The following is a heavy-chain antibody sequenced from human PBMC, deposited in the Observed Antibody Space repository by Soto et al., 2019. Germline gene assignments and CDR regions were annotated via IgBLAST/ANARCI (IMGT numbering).Heavy chain of an antibody. V-gene: IGHV1-18*01. Sequence: QVQLVQSGAEVKKPGASVKVSCKASGYTFTSYAISWVRQAPGQGLEWMGWISAYNGNTNYAQKLQGRVTMTTDTPTRTAYRERRSRRSDDTAVYYCARDAPPEDYGGQGTLVTVPS. CDR1: GYTFTSYA. J-gene: IGHJ4*02. CDR2: ISAYNGNT. CDR3: ARDAPPEDY.